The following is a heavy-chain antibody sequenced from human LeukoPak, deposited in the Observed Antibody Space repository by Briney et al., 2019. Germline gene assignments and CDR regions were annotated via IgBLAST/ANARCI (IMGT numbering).Heavy chain of an antibody. Sequence: PSETLSLTCAVSGDSISYESYYWHWIRQAPGKGPEWIGNIYRGRTRLNPSYTSRVAISVDMSKSQVSLSLTSVTAADTAIYYCAGEGEYGQSYSWGQGVLVVVSA. D-gene: IGHD4-17*01. CDR2: IYRGRT. J-gene: IGHJ5*02. CDR3: AGEGEYGQSYS. V-gene: IGHV4-30-2*01. CDR1: GDSISYESYY.